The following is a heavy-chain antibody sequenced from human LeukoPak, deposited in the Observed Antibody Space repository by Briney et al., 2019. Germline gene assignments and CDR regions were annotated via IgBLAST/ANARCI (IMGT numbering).Heavy chain of an antibody. CDR2: ISPYNGNT. Sequence: GASVKVSCKASGYSFTTYGISWVRQAPGQGLEWMGWISPYNGNTNYEQKLQGRVTMTTDTSPTTAYMELRSLRSDDTAVYYCARDQPRMIVVVDGAFDIWGQGTMVIVSS. D-gene: IGHD3-22*01. CDR3: ARDQPRMIVVVDGAFDI. V-gene: IGHV1-18*01. J-gene: IGHJ3*02. CDR1: GYSFTTYG.